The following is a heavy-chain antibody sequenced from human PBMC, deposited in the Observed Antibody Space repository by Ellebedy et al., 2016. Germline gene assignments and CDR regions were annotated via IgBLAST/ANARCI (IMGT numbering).Heavy chain of an antibody. CDR1: GLTVSSFF. CDR3: RQGHYSHY. J-gene: IGHJ4*02. CDR2: MRGDGAKT. V-gene: IGHV3-21*01. Sequence: GESLKISXAPSGLTVSSFFMGWVRQAPGKGLEWVSTMRGDGAKTHLADSVKGRFTISRDNAKNSLYLQMNSLRAEDTAVYYCRQGHYSHYWGQGTPVTVSS.